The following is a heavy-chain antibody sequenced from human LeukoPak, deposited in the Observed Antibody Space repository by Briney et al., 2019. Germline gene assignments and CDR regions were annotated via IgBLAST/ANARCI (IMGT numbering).Heavy chain of an antibody. Sequence: SQTLSLTCAISGDSVSSNSAAWCWIRQSPSRGLEWLGRTYYRSKWYIDYVVSVKSRILITPDTSRNQFSLQLNSVTAADTAVYYCARLGIVGATTNFDYWGQGTLVTVSS. D-gene: IGHD1-26*01. V-gene: IGHV6-1*01. CDR3: ARLGIVGATTNFDY. J-gene: IGHJ4*02. CDR1: GDSVSSNSAA. CDR2: TYYRSKWYI.